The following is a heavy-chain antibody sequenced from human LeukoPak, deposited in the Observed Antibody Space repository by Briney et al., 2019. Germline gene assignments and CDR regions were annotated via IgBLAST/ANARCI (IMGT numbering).Heavy chain of an antibody. Sequence: GGSLRLSCAASGFIFSSHRMSWVRQAPGKGLEWVANIKQDGSETSYVDSVRGRFTISRDNAKNSLYLQMNSLRAEDTAVYYCARDMLRGVAEIDSWGQGILVTAPS. CDR2: IKQDGSET. J-gene: IGHJ4*02. D-gene: IGHD3-10*01. CDR3: ARDMLRGVAEIDS. V-gene: IGHV3-7*05. CDR1: GFIFSSHR.